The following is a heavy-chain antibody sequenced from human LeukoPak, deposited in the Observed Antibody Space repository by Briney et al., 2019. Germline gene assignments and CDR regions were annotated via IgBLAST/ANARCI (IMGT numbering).Heavy chain of an antibody. Sequence: ASVKVSCKASGYTFTGYYMHWVRQAPGQGLEWMGWINPNSGGTNYAQKFQGRVTMTRDTSIRTAYMELSRLRSDDTAVYYCARGGFGYYDSSGYYNYWGQGTLVTVSS. D-gene: IGHD3-22*01. CDR3: ARGGFGYYDSSGYYNY. CDR2: INPNSGGT. CDR1: GYTFTGYY. V-gene: IGHV1-2*02. J-gene: IGHJ4*02.